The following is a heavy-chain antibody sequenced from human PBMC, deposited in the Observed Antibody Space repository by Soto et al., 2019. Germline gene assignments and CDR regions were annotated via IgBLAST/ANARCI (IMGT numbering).Heavy chain of an antibody. J-gene: IGHJ6*02. V-gene: IGHV3-30-3*01. CDR3: ARPAATVIFYSGMDV. Sequence: LRLSCAPSRCTLSDHAMHSLRQAPGKGLEWVAIISFDGSNEHYADSVQGRFTISRDNSENTLYLQMNSLRADDTAVYYCARPAATVIFYSGMDVWGQGTTVTVSS. D-gene: IGHD4-17*01. CDR2: ISFDGSNE. CDR1: RCTLSDHA.